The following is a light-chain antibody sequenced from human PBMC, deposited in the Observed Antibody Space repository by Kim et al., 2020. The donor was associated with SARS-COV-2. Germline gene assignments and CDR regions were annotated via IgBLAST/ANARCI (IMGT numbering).Light chain of an antibody. V-gene: IGLV3-19*01. J-gene: IGLJ1*01. CDR1: SLRSYY. CDR3: NSRDSSGNHQV. Sequence: ALGQTVRITCQGYSLRSYYASWYQQKPGQAPVLVIYGKNNRPSGIPDRFSGSSSGNTASLTITGAQAEDESDYYCNSRDSSGNHQVFGTGTKVTVL. CDR2: GKN.